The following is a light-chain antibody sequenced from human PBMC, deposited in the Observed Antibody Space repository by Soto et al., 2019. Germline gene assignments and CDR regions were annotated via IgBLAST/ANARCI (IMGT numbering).Light chain of an antibody. V-gene: IGKV3-20*01. J-gene: IGKJ1*01. CDR2: GAS. CDR3: QHYVTSLTT. Sequence: ELVLTQSPGTLSLSPGERATLSCEASQSVTSNYLPWYQQNPGHAPRLLIFGASIRATGTPDRFIGSGSGTDSTPPITRLEPEDFAVYYCQHYVTSLTTFGQGPQV. CDR1: QSVTSNY.